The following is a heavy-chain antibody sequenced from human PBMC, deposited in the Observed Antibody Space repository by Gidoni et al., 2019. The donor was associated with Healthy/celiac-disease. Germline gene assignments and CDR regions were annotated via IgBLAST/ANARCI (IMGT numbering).Heavy chain of an antibody. J-gene: IGHJ1*01. CDR2: IYWNDDK. Sequence: QITLKASGPTLVKPTQTLTLTCTFSGLSLSTSGVGVGWIRQPPGKALEWLALIYWNDDKRYSTSLKSRLTITKDTSKNQVVLTMTNMDPVDTATYYCAHRLGSSSHSEYFQHWDQGTLVTVSS. V-gene: IGHV2-5*01. CDR3: AHRLGSSSHSEYFQH. CDR1: GLSLSTSGVG. D-gene: IGHD6-6*01.